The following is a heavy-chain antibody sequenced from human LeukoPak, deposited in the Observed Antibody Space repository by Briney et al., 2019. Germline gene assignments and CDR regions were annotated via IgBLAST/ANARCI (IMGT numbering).Heavy chain of an antibody. CDR3: ARVAARLNWFDS. V-gene: IGHV3-74*01. CDR2: INSDGSST. D-gene: IGHD6-6*01. J-gene: IGHJ5*01. CDR1: GFTFSSYW. Sequence: GGSLRLSCAASGFTFSSYWMHWVRQAPGKGLVWVSRINSDGSSTSYADSVKGRFTISRDNAKNTLYLQMNSLRAEDTAVYCCARVAARLNWFDSWGQGTLVTVSS.